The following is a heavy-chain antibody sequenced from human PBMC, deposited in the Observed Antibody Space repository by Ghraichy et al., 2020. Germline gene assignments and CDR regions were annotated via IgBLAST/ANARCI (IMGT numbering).Heavy chain of an antibody. D-gene: IGHD6-13*01. CDR1: GFTFSSYS. CDR2: ISSSSSTI. CDR3: ARGGIAAAGPLYYFDY. Sequence: GGSLRLSCAASGFTFSSYSMNWVRQAPGKGLEWVSYISSSSSTIYYADSVKGRFTISRDNAKNSLYLQMNSLRDEDTAVYYCARGGIAAAGPLYYFDYWGQGTLVTVSS. J-gene: IGHJ4*02. V-gene: IGHV3-48*02.